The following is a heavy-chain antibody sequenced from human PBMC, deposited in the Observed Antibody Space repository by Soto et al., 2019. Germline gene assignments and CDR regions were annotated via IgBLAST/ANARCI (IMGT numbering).Heavy chain of an antibody. V-gene: IGHV4-34*01. CDR2: INHSGST. J-gene: IGHJ5*02. CDR1: GGSFSGYY. CDR3: ARGSWGSKWFILGDWFDP. D-gene: IGHD3-22*01. Sequence: QVQLQQWGAGLLKPSETLSLTCAVYGGSFSGYYWSWIRQPPGKGLEWIGEINHSGSTNYNPSLKSRVTISVDTSKNQFSLKLSSVTAADTAVYYCARGSWGSKWFILGDWFDPWGQGTLVTVSS.